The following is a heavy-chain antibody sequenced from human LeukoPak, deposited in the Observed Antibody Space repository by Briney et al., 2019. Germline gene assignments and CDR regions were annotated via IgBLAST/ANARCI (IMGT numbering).Heavy chain of an antibody. D-gene: IGHD6-19*01. CDR2: INPNSGGT. CDR3: ARERIVAGTGTFDS. J-gene: IGHJ4*02. CDR1: GYTFTNYG. V-gene: IGHV1-18*01. Sequence: ASVTVSCKASGYTFTNYGFSWVRQAPGQGLEWMGWINPNSGGTNYAQKFQGRVTMTRDTSTSTAYMELRSLRSDDTAVYYCARERIVAGTGTFDSWGQGTLVTVSS.